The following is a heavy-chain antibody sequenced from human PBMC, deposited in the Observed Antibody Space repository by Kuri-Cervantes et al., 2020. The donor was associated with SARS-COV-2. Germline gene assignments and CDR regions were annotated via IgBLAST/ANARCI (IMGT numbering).Heavy chain of an antibody. CDR1: GGSISSNY. Sequence: SETLSLTCTVAGGSISSNYWSWIRQPPGKGLEWIGYIYYSGSTNYNPSLKSRVTISVDTSKNQFSLKLSSVTAADTAVYYCARETNRYCSSTSCYFSVRDDAFDIWGQGTMVTVSS. CDR3: ARETNRYCSSTSCYFSVRDDAFDI. CDR2: IYYSGST. J-gene: IGHJ3*02. D-gene: IGHD2-2*01. V-gene: IGHV4-59*01.